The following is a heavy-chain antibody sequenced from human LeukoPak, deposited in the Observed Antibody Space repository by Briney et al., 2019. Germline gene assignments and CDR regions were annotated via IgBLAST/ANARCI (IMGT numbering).Heavy chain of an antibody. CDR2: IYYSGST. D-gene: IGHD4-17*01. Sequence: SETLSLTCTVSGGSISSGGYYWSWIRQHPGKGLEWIGYIYYSGSTYYNPSLKSRVTISVDTSKNQFSLKLSSVTAADTAVYYCARHGYGDYVDWYFDLWGRGTLVTVSS. CDR3: ARHGYGDYVDWYFDL. CDR1: GGSISSGGYY. V-gene: IGHV4-31*03. J-gene: IGHJ2*01.